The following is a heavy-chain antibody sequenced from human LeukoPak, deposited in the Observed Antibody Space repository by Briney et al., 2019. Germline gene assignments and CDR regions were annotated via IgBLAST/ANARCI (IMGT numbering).Heavy chain of an antibody. Sequence: SETLSLTCIVSGGSISGYYWNWIRQPAGKGLEWIGRIYTNVITNYNPSLKSRITMSVDKSKNQFSLMLSSLTAADTAVYYCARRRAAAGTSYFDCWGQGTLVTVSS. CDR1: GGSISGYY. V-gene: IGHV4-4*07. CDR2: IYTNVIT. CDR3: ARRRAAAGTSYFDC. D-gene: IGHD6-13*01. J-gene: IGHJ4*02.